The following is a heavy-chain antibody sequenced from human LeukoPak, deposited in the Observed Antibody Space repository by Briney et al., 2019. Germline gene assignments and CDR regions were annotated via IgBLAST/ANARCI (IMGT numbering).Heavy chain of an antibody. V-gene: IGHV4-59*01. D-gene: IGHD5-12*01. CDR3: ARARGYSGYPNWFDP. CDR1: GGSISSYY. Sequence: PSETLSLTCTAPGGSISSYYWSWIRQPPGKGLQWIGYIDHSGYTNYNRSLKSRVTISVDTSKNQFSLKLSSVTAADTAVYYCARARGYSGYPNWFDPWGQGTLVTVSS. J-gene: IGHJ5*02. CDR2: IDHSGYT.